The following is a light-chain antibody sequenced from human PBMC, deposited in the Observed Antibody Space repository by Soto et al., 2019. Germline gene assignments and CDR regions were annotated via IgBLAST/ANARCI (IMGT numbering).Light chain of an antibody. J-gene: IGLJ2*01. CDR1: SSDVVAYKY. CDR2: EVS. Sequence: QSVLTQPPSVSGSPGQSITISCTGTSSDVVAYKYVSWYQHHPGKAPKLMIYEVSYRPSGVSNRFSGSKSGNTASLTVSGLQAEDEADYYCSSYTSASTLVFGGGTKLTVL. CDR3: SSYTSASTLV. V-gene: IGLV2-14*01.